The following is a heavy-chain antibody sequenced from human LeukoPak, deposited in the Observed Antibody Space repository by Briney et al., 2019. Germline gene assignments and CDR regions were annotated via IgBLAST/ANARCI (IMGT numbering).Heavy chain of an antibody. CDR2: IFYSGST. CDR3: ARLDGYFEWLITIVY. Sequence: SETLSLTCTVSGRSISISSYYWGWIRPPPGKGLEWIGSIFYSGSTYYNPSLKSRVTISLDTSKNQFSLKLSSVTAADTAVYYCARLDGYFEWLITIVYWGQGTLGTVSS. D-gene: IGHD3-9*01. V-gene: IGHV4-39*01. CDR1: GRSISISSYY. J-gene: IGHJ4*02.